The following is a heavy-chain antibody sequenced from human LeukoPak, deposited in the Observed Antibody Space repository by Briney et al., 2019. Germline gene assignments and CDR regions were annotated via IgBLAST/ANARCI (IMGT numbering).Heavy chain of an antibody. Sequence: PGGSLRLSCGASGFTFSSYNMHWVRQAPGKGLEWVAFVYYEGNKKYYVDSVKGRFTISRDNSKNTLYLQMNSLRPEDTAVYYCAKDGSGWIFDYWGQGGLVTVSS. J-gene: IGHJ4*02. CDR1: GFTFSSYN. CDR2: VYYEGNKK. D-gene: IGHD6-19*01. CDR3: AKDGSGWIFDY. V-gene: IGHV3-30*02.